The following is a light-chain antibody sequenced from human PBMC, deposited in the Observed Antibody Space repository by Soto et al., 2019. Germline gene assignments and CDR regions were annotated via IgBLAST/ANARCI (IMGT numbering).Light chain of an antibody. J-gene: IGKJ5*01. CDR3: QQYHNLPIT. V-gene: IGKV1-33*01. CDR2: DAS. CDR1: HDISSS. Sequence: DIQMTQSPSSLSASLGDRVTITCQASHDISSSLNWYQQKPGKAPKLLIYDASNLETGVPSRFSGSGSGTDFTFTISSLQPEDIGTYYCQQYHNLPITFGQGTRLEIK.